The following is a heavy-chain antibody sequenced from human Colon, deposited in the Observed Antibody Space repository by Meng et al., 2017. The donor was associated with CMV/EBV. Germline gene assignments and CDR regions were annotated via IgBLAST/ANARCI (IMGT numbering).Heavy chain of an antibody. D-gene: IGHD7-27*01. J-gene: IGHJ4*02. CDR3: SRDGPWGYGGSDY. V-gene: IGHV1-46*01. Sequence: VQLVQSGAEVKKPGASVKVSGKASGYTLTNNYFHWVRQAPGQGLEWMGVISCNSGDTAYAQKFQGRFTMTRDTSTRTAYMELSSLRSEDTAVYYCSRDGPWGYGGSDYWGQGTLVTVSS. CDR1: GYTLTNNY. CDR2: ISCNSGDT.